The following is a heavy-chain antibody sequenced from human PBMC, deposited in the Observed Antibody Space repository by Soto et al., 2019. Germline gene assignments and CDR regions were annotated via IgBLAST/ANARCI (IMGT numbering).Heavy chain of an antibody. Sequence: GGSLRLSCAASGFTFSSYGMHWVRQAPGKGLEWVAVIWYDGSNKYYADSVKGRFTISRDNSKNTLYLQMNSLRAEDTAVYYCARDQVTTVTTDYLDYWGQGTLVTVSS. CDR2: IWYDGSNK. CDR3: ARDQVTTVTTDYLDY. J-gene: IGHJ4*02. D-gene: IGHD4-17*01. V-gene: IGHV3-33*01. CDR1: GFTFSSYG.